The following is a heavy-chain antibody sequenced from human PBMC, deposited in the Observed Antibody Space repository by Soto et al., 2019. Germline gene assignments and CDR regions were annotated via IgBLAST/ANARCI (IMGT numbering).Heavy chain of an antibody. Sequence: SETLSLTCAVYGGSFSGYYWSWIRQPPGKGLEWIGEINHSGSTNYNPSLKSRVTISVDTSKNQFSLKLSSVTAADTAVYYCARGFRYYCSSTSCYEGGDYYYYMDVWGKGTTVTVSS. V-gene: IGHV4-34*01. J-gene: IGHJ6*03. D-gene: IGHD2-2*01. CDR1: GGSFSGYY. CDR2: INHSGST. CDR3: ARGFRYYCSSTSCYEGGDYYYYMDV.